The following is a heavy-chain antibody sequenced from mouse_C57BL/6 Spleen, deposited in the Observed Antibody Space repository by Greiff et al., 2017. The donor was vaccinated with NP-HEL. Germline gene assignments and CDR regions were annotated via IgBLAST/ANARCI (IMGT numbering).Heavy chain of an antibody. V-gene: IGHV1-15*01. D-gene: IGHD2-4*01. J-gene: IGHJ2*01. Sequence: VQLQQPGAELVRPGASVTLSCKASGYTFTDYEMHWVKQTPVHGLEWIGAIDPETGGTAYNQKFKGKAILTADKSSSTAYMELRSLTSEDSAVYYCTRRGDYGAPFDYWGQGTTLTVSS. CDR3: TRRGDYGAPFDY. CDR1: GYTFTDYE. CDR2: IDPETGGT.